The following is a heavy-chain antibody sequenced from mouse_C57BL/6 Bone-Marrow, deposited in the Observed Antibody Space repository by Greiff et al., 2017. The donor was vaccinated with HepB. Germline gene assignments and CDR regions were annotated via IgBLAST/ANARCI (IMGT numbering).Heavy chain of an antibody. J-gene: IGHJ3*01. CDR1: GYTFTSYW. CDR2: IDPSDSYT. Sequence: VQLQQPGAELVMPGASVKLSCKASGYTFTSYWMHWVKQRPGQGLEWIGEIDPSDSYTNYNQKFKGKSTLTVDKSSSTAYMQLSSLTSEDSAVYYCPRDYDYGGAWFAYWGQGTLVTVSA. D-gene: IGHD2-4*01. V-gene: IGHV1-69*01. CDR3: PRDYDYGGAWFAY.